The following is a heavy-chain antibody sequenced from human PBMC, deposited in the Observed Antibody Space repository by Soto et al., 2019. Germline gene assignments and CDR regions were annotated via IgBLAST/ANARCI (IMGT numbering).Heavy chain of an antibody. CDR3: ARTLSYSGYAPLDY. J-gene: IGHJ4*02. Sequence: QVQLVQSGAEGKKPGASVKVSCKAAGYTFTSYDVNWVRQATGQGLEWMGWMKPNSGNTGYAQKFHGRVTMTRNTSISTAYIELSSLRSEDTAVYYCARTLSYSGYAPLDYWGQGTLVTVSS. V-gene: IGHV1-8*01. D-gene: IGHD5-12*01. CDR2: MKPNSGNT. CDR1: GYTFTSYD.